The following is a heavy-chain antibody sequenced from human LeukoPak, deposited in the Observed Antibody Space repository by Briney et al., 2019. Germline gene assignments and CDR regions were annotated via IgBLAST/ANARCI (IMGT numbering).Heavy chain of an antibody. CDR1: GFTFSNAW. Sequence: GGSLRLSCAASGFTFSNAWMSWVRQAPGKGLEWVGRIKSKTDGGTTDYPAPVKGRFTISRDDSKNTLYLQMNSLKTEDTAVYYCTTQGYYDILTQSDYWGQGTLVTVSS. CDR3: TTQGYYDILTQSDY. V-gene: IGHV3-15*01. J-gene: IGHJ4*02. D-gene: IGHD3-9*01. CDR2: IKSKTDGGTT.